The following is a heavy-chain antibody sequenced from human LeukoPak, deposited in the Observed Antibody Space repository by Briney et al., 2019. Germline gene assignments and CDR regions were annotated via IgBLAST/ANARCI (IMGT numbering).Heavy chain of an antibody. CDR3: VAGTTY. Sequence: GGPLRLSCAASGFTFSSYEMNWVRQAPGKGLEWVAIIKQDGSQKYYVDSVKGRFTISRDNARNSLYLQMNSLRAEDTAVYWAVAGTTYWGQGTLVTVSS. CDR1: GFTFSSYE. V-gene: IGHV3-7*05. CDR2: IKQDGSQK. D-gene: IGHD6-19*01. J-gene: IGHJ4*02.